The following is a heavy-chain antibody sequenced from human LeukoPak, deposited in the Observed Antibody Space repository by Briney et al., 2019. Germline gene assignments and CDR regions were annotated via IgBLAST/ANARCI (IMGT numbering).Heavy chain of an antibody. CDR1: GFTFSSYG. CDR3: ASYGIALAGIDY. CDR2: ISYDGSNK. V-gene: IGHV3-30*03. D-gene: IGHD6-19*01. Sequence: GRSLRLSCAASGFTFSSYGMHWVRQAPGKGLEWVAVISYDGSNKYYADSVKGRFTISRDNSKNTLYLQMNSLRAEDTAVYYFASYGIALAGIDYWGQGTLVTVSS. J-gene: IGHJ4*02.